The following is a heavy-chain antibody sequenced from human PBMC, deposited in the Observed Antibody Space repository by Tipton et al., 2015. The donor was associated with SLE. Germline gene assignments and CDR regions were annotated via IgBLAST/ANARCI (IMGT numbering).Heavy chain of an antibody. J-gene: IGHJ4*02. CDR1: GGSISSSSYY. Sequence: TLSLTCTVSGGSISSSSYYWGWIRQPPGKGLEWIGSIYYSGSTYYNPSLKSRVTISVDTSKNQFSLKLSSVTAADTAVYYCATRPILSPYYFDYWGQGTLVTVSS. CDR2: IYYSGST. D-gene: IGHD2-15*01. CDR3: ATRPILSPYYFDY. V-gene: IGHV4-39*01.